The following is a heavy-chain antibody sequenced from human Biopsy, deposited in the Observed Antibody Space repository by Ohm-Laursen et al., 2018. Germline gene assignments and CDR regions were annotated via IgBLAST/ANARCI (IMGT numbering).Heavy chain of an antibody. Sequence: SLRLSCSASGFTFGHYAMHWVRQAPGKGLEWVSLICYDGTNEDYADSVKGRFTISRDNSKNTLYLQINTLTLEDTAFYYCARGLSSGWYGYFDVWGRGTLVTVSS. V-gene: IGHV3-33*04. CDR1: GFTFGHYA. J-gene: IGHJ2*01. CDR3: ARGLSSGWYGYFDV. D-gene: IGHD6-19*01. CDR2: ICYDGTNE.